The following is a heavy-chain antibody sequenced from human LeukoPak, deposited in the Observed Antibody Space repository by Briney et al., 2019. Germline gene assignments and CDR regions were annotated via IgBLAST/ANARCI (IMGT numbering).Heavy chain of an antibody. J-gene: IGHJ4*02. CDR2: ITGSGNNT. CDR3: AKEIISSVYRLFDY. CDR1: GFTFSTYA. D-gene: IGHD2-2*01. Sequence: GGSLRLSCAASGFTFSTYAMNWVRQAPGKGLEWVSGITGSGNNTDYTDSVKGRFTISRDNSKDMLYLQMNSLRAEDTAVYYCAKEIISSVYRLFDYWGQGTLVTVSS. V-gene: IGHV3-23*01.